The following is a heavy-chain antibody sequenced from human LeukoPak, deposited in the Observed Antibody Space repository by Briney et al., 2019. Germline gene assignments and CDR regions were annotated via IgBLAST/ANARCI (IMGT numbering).Heavy chain of an antibody. CDR3: ARAGWIITSGIDY. V-gene: IGHV4-38-2*01. CDR1: GYSISRCYY. CDR2: IYHIGST. J-gene: IGHJ4*02. Sequence: SETLSLTCGVSGYSISRCYYWAWILQPPAKGLEWSGTIYHIGSTYYNPSLESRVTILVDTSKNEFSLNLHSVTAADTAVYYCARAGWIITSGIDYWGQGALVTVSS. D-gene: IGHD1-20*01.